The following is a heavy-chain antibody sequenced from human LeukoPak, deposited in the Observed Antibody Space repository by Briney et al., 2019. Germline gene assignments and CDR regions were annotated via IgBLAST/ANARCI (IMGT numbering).Heavy chain of an antibody. CDR3: ASKGMVAADAVNYYYYYMDV. CDR2: TRNKANSYTT. D-gene: IGHD2-15*01. Sequence: GGSLRLSCAASGFTFSDHYMDWVRQAPGKGLEWVGRTRNKANSYTTEYAASVKGRFTISRDDSKNSLYLQMNGLKTEDTAVYYCASKGMVAADAVNYYYYYMDVWGKGTTVTVSS. J-gene: IGHJ6*03. V-gene: IGHV3-72*01. CDR1: GFTFSDHY.